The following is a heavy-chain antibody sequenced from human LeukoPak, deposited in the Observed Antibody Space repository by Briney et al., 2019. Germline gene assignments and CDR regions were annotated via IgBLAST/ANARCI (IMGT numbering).Heavy chain of an antibody. J-gene: IGHJ4*02. D-gene: IGHD3-16*01. V-gene: IGHV3-7*01. CDR1: GFPVSKSW. Sequence: GGSLRLSCAASGFPVSKSWMRWGRQAAGKGREWVADINQDGREIYYVDSVRGRFTISRDDANSSLYLQMNSLRAEDTALYLCARDPAWGALDYWGQGTLVTVSS. CDR3: ARDPAWGALDY. CDR2: INQDGREI.